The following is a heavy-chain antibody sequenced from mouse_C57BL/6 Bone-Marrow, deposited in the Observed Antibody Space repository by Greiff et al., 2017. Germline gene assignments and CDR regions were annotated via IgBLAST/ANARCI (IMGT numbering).Heavy chain of an antibody. CDR1: GYSITSGYY. Sequence: DVKLQESGPGLVKPSQSLSLTCSVTGYSITSGYYWNWIRQLPGNKLEWMGYISYDGSNNYNPSLKNRLSITRDTSSNPFFLTLNSVTTEDTATNYRARDRYYYGSSYGNFDVWGTGTTVTVAA. CDR2: ISYDGSN. D-gene: IGHD1-1*01. CDR3: ARDRYYYGSSYGNFDV. V-gene: IGHV3-6*01. J-gene: IGHJ1*03.